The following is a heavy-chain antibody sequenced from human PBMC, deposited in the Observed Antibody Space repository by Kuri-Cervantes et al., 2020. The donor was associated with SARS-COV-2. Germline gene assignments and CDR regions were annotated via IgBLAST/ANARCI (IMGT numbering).Heavy chain of an antibody. J-gene: IGHJ6*03. Sequence: GGSLRLSCAASGFSLSRYTMNWVRQAPGKALEWVSSISGSGSYIYYAGSVKGRFTISKESGENSLYLHMNSLRGDDTAMYYCARVAGEGPIYYYYMDVWGKGTTVTVSS. V-gene: IGHV3-21*01. CDR3: ARVAGEGPIYYYYMDV. D-gene: IGHD2-21*01. CDR2: ISGSGSYI. CDR1: GFSLSRYT.